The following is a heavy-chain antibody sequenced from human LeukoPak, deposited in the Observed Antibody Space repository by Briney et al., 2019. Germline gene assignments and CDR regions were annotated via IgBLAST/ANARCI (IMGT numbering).Heavy chain of an antibody. V-gene: IGHV4-34*01. J-gene: IGHJ5*02. CDR1: GGSFSGYY. CDR2: INHSGST. D-gene: IGHD3-10*01. CDR3: ARGGGILWFGELSYNWFDP. Sequence: SETLSLTCAVYGGSFSGYYLSWIRQPPGKGLEWIGEINHSGSTNYNPSLKSRGTISVNTYNNQFSLKPSYVAAEDTDVYYCARGGGILWFGELSYNWFDPWGQGTLVTVSS.